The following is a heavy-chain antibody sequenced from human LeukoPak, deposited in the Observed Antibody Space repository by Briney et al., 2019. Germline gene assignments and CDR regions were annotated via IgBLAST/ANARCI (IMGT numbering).Heavy chain of an antibody. J-gene: IGHJ4*02. CDR3: APTAHYYGSGSKPQGYYFDY. Sequence: DPGGSLRLSCAASGFTFSNYAMTWVRQAPGKGLEWVSTIRDSGGSTYYADSVKGRFTISRDNSKNTLYLQMNSLRAEDTAVYYCAPTAHYYGSGSKPQGYYFDYWGQGTLVTVSS. V-gene: IGHV3-23*01. CDR2: IRDSGGST. CDR1: GFTFSNYA. D-gene: IGHD3-10*01.